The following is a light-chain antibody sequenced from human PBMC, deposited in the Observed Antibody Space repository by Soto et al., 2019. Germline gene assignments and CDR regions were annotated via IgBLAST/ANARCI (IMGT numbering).Light chain of an antibody. Sequence: EIVLTQSPGTLSLSPGDRATLSCRASQTVSNNYLAWCQQKPGQAPRVIMYGASRRATGIPDRFSGGGSGTDFTLTIAGLEAADFAVFYCQQYSSSPITFGQGTRLEIK. J-gene: IGKJ5*01. CDR2: GAS. V-gene: IGKV3-20*01. CDR1: QTVSNNY. CDR3: QQYSSSPIT.